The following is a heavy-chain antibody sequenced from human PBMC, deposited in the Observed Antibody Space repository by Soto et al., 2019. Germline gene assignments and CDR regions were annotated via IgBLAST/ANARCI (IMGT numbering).Heavy chain of an antibody. CDR3: ATGTLYDSRGLPFDY. Sequence: QVQLVQSGAEVKKPGASVKVSCKASGYTFTGYYMHWVRQAPGQGLEWMGWINPNSGGTNYAQKFQGWVTMTRDTSISTAYMELSRLRSDDTAVYYCATGTLYDSRGLPFDYWGQGTLVTVSS. V-gene: IGHV1-2*04. CDR1: GYTFTGYY. CDR2: INPNSGGT. J-gene: IGHJ4*02. D-gene: IGHD3-22*01.